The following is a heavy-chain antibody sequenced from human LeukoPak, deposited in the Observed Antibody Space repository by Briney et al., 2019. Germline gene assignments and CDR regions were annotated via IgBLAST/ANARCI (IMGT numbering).Heavy chain of an antibody. V-gene: IGHV4-61*02. D-gene: IGHD4-23*01. CDR3: GRDDYGGNSPPPYYYYGMDV. CDR1: GGSISSGSYY. Sequence: SQTLSLTCTVSGGSISSGSYYWSWIRQPAGKGLEWIGRIYTSGSTNYNPSLKSRVTISVDTSKNQFSLKLSSVTAADTAVYYRGRDDYGGNSPPPYYYYGMDVWGQGTTVTVSS. J-gene: IGHJ6*02. CDR2: IYTSGST.